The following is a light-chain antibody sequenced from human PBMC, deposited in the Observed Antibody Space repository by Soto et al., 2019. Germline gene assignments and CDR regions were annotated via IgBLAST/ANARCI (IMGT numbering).Light chain of an antibody. V-gene: IGKV1-39*01. J-gene: IGKJ4*01. CDR1: ETISYY. CDR2: AAS. CDR3: QQSYRTPLT. Sequence: DIQMTQFPSSLSASVGDRVTITCRASETISYYLNWYQHKPGTAPKLLIFAASSLQSGVPSRFSGGGSVTNFTLTITSLQPEDFVTYYCQQSYRTPLTFGGGTKVEIQ.